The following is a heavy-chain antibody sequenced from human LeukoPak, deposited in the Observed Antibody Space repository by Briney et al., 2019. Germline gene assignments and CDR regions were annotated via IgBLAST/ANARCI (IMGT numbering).Heavy chain of an antibody. D-gene: IGHD6-13*01. CDR1: GYTFTTYG. J-gene: IGHJ4*02. Sequence: GASVKVSCKASGYTFTTYGITWVRQAPGQGLEWMGWSSPYNGNANYAQKLQGRVTMTTDTSTSTAYMELRSLRSDDTAVYYCARGQMYSSSWYAFFDYWGQGTLVTVSS. CDR3: ARGQMYSSSWYAFFDY. CDR2: SSPYNGNA. V-gene: IGHV1-18*01.